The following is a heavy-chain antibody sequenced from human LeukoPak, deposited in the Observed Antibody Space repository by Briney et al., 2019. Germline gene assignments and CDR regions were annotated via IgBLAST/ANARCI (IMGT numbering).Heavy chain of an antibody. D-gene: IGHD3-3*01. V-gene: IGHV3-21*04. CDR2: ISSSSSYI. CDR1: GFTFSSYS. J-gene: IGHJ4*02. CDR3: AKGYYDFWGGYYRYHLSFDY. Sequence: GGSLRLSCAASGFTFSSYSMNWVRQAPGKGLEWVSSISSSSSYIYYADSVKGRFTISRDNAKNSLYLQMNSLRAEDTAVYYCAKGYYDFWGGYYRYHLSFDYWGQGTLVTVSS.